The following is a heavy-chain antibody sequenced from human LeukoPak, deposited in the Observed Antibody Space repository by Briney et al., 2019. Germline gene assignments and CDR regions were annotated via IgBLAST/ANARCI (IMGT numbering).Heavy chain of an antibody. V-gene: IGHV4-59*08. J-gene: IGHJ4*02. CDR3: ARHRRDEQLFDY. CDR2: IYYSGST. D-gene: IGHD6-13*01. Sequence: SETLSLTCTVSGGSISSYYWSWIRQPPGKGLEWIGYIYYSGSTNYNPSLKSRVTISVDTSKNQFSLKLSSATAADTAVYYCARHRRDEQLFDYWGQGTLVTVSS. CDR1: GGSISSYY.